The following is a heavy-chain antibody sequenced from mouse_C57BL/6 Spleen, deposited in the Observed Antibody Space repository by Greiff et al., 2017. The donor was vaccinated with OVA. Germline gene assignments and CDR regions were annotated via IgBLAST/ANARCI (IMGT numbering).Heavy chain of an antibody. J-gene: IGHJ2*01. CDR2: ISSGGSYT. CDR1: GFTFSSYG. V-gene: IGHV5-6*01. CDR3: ARHPFITTVAYYFDY. Sequence: EVHLVESGGDLVKPGGSLKLSCAASGFTFSSYGMSWVRQTPDKRLEWVATISSGGSYTYYPDSVKGRFTISRDNAKNTLYLQMSSLKSEDTAMYYCARHPFITTVAYYFDYWGQGTTLTVSS. D-gene: IGHD1-1*01.